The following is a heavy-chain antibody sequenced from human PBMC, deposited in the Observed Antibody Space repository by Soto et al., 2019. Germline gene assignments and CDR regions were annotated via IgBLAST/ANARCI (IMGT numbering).Heavy chain of an antibody. CDR1: GFIFNNYW. D-gene: IGHD4-17*01. J-gene: IGHJ4*02. V-gene: IGHV3-74*01. Sequence: DVQLAESGGGLVQPGGSLRLSCAAPGFIFNNYWMHWVRQAPGKGLVWVSRINKDGSGTNYADSVRGRFTISRDNAENTLFLQMNSLRVEDTAVYYCASGAYYGDIRGYWGPGTLVTVSS. CDR2: INKDGSGT. CDR3: ASGAYYGDIRGY.